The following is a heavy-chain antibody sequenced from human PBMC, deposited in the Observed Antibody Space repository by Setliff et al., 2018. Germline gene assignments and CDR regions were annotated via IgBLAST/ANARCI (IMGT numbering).Heavy chain of an antibody. CDR1: GGTFCSYA. J-gene: IGHJ6*02. CDR3: ARPLRYGDYYYDYGMDV. D-gene: IGHD3-10*01. V-gene: IGHV1-69*13. CDR2: IIPIFGTA. Sequence: GASVKVSCKASGGTFCSYAISWVRQAPGQGREWMGGIIPIFGTANYAQKFQGRVTLTPDESTSTAYMELRSLRSEDTAVYYCARPLRYGDYYYDYGMDVWGQGTTVTVSS.